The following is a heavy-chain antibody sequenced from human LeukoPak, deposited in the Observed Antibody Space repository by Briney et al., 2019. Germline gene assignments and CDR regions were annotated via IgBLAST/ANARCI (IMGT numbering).Heavy chain of an antibody. D-gene: IGHD1-1*01. Sequence: EASVKVSCKASVYTFTSYAMHWVRQAPGQRLEWMGWINAGNGNTKYSQKFQGRVTITRDTSASTAYMELSSLRSEDTAVYYCARALRYPNWFDPWGQGTLVTVSS. V-gene: IGHV1-3*01. CDR2: INAGNGNT. J-gene: IGHJ5*02. CDR1: VYTFTSYA. CDR3: ARALRYPNWFDP.